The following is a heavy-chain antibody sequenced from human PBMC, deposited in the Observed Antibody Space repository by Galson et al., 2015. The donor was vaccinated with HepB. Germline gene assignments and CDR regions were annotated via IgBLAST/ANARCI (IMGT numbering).Heavy chain of an antibody. CDR3: AKEGAHFDAFDI. Sequence: SLRLSCAASGFTFSSYDMSWVRQAPGKGLEWVSDISGSGGSTYYADSVKGRFTISRDNSKNTLYLQMNSLRAEDTAVYYCAKEGAHFDAFDIWGQGTMVTVSS. D-gene: IGHD4/OR15-4a*01. J-gene: IGHJ3*02. CDR1: GFTFSSYD. V-gene: IGHV3-23*01. CDR2: ISGSGGST.